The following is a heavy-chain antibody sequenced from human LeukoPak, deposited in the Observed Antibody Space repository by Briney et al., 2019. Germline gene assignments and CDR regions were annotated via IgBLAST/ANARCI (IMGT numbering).Heavy chain of an antibody. Sequence: PGGSLRLSCAASGFTFNDYYMTWIRQAPGKGLEWVSYISNSGITINYADSVKGRFTISRDNAKNSLYLQMNSLRAEDTAVYYCARDFAGIPENNWFDPWGQGTLVTVSS. CDR2: ISNSGITI. CDR3: ARDFAGIPENNWFDP. J-gene: IGHJ5*02. CDR1: GFTFNDYY. V-gene: IGHV3-11*04. D-gene: IGHD2-2*02.